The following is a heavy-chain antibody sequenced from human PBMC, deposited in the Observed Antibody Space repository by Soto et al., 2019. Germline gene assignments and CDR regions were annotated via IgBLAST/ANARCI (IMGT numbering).Heavy chain of an antibody. D-gene: IGHD6-19*01. V-gene: IGHV3-21*01. CDR1: GFTFSSYS. CDR2: ISSSSRYI. Sequence: PGGSLRLSCAASGFTFSSYSMHWVRQAPGKGLEWASSISSSSRYIYYADSVKGRFTISRDNAKYSLYLQMNSLRAEDTAVYYCARELAVAGVVQHGGQGTLVTVSS. CDR3: ARELAVAGVVQH. J-gene: IGHJ1*01.